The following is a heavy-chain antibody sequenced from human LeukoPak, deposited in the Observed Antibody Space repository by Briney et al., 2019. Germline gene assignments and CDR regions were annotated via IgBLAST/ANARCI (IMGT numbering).Heavy chain of an antibody. D-gene: IGHD6-6*01. CDR2: IYYSGST. CDR1: GYSISSGYY. J-gene: IGHJ4*02. Sequence: SETLSLTCTVSGYSISSGYYWSWIRQPPGKGLEWIGYIYYSGSTNYNPSLKSRVTISVDTSKNQFSLKLSSVTAADTAVYYCVGYSSSSTDFDYWGQGTLVTVSS. CDR3: VGYSSSSTDFDY. V-gene: IGHV4-61*01.